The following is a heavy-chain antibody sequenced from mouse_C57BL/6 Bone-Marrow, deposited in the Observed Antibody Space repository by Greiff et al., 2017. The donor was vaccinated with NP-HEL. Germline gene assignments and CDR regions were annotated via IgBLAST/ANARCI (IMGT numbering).Heavy chain of an antibody. J-gene: IGHJ4*01. Sequence: QVQLQQSGAELVRPGTSVKVSCKASGYAFTNYLIEWVKQRPGQGLEWIGVINPGSGGTNYNEKFKGKATLTADKSTSTTYMQLSSLTAEDSAIYFCARYDHDTMDYWGQGTSVTVSS. CDR2: INPGSGGT. D-gene: IGHD2-4*01. CDR3: ARYDHDTMDY. CDR1: GYAFTNYL. V-gene: IGHV1-54*01.